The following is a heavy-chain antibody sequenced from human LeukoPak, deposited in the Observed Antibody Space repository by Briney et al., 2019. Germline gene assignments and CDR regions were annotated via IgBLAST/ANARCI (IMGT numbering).Heavy chain of an antibody. V-gene: IGHV1-69*01. Sequence: SVKVSCKASGGTFSSYAISWVRQAPGQGLEWMGGIIPIFGTANYAQRFQGRVTITADESTSTAYMELSSLRSEDTAVYYCARGRVNKRYSGSYYDYWGQGTLVTVSS. CDR3: ARGRVNKRYSGSYYDY. J-gene: IGHJ4*02. D-gene: IGHD1-26*01. CDR2: IIPIFGTA. CDR1: GGTFSSYA.